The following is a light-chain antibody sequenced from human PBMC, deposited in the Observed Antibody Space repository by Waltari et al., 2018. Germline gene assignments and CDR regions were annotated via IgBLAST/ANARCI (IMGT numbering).Light chain of an antibody. V-gene: IGLV7-43*01. CDR2: NTN. J-gene: IGLJ3*02. Sequence: QTVVTQEPSLTVSPGGTVTLTCASSIGAVNSGYYPNWFQQKPGQAPRSLIYNTNNKRPWTPARFSGSLLGGKAALTLSSVQPEDEADYYCLLYFGGAHLVFGGGTKLTVL. CDR3: LLYFGGAHLV. CDR1: IGAVNSGYY.